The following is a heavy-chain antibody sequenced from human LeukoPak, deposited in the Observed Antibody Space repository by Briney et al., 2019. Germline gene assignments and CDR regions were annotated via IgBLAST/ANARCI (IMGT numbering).Heavy chain of an antibody. CDR3: ARGLGNIAAASNWFDP. CDR2: INAGNGNT. V-gene: IGHV1-3*01. J-gene: IGHJ5*02. Sequence: ASVTVSCTASGYTFTSYAMHWVRQAPGQRLEWMGWINAGNGNTKYSQKFQGRVTITRDTSASTAYMELSSLRSEDTAVYYCARGLGNIAAASNWFDPWGQGTLVTVSS. CDR1: GYTFTSYA. D-gene: IGHD6-13*01.